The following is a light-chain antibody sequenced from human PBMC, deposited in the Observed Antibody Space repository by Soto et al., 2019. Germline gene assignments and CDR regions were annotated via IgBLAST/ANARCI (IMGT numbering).Light chain of an antibody. V-gene: IGLV2-14*01. J-gene: IGLJ3*02. CDR1: DSDIGNYNY. CDR2: GVT. CDR3: SSYTSYTTLWV. Sequence: QSALTQPASVSGSPGQSITISCTGTDSDIGNYNYVSWYQQHQGKAPKLMIYGVTNRPSGVSDRFSGSKSGNAASLTISGLQAEDEADYYCSSYTSYTTLWVFGGGTQLTVL.